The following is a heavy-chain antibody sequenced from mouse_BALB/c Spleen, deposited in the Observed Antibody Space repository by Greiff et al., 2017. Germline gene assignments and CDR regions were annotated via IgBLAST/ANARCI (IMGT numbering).Heavy chain of an antibody. CDR3: ARYGYAMDY. V-gene: IGHV1-9*01. Sequence: QVQLQQSGAELMKPGASVKISCKATGYTFSSYWIEWVKQRPGHGLEWIGEILPGRGSTNYNEKFKGKATFTADTSSNTDYMQLSSLTSEDSAVYYCARYGYAMDYWGQGTSVTVSA. J-gene: IGHJ4*01. CDR1: GYTFSSYW. D-gene: IGHD2-14*01. CDR2: ILPGRGST.